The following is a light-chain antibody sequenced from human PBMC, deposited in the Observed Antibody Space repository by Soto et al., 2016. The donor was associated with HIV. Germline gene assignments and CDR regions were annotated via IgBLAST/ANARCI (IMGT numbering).Light chain of an antibody. J-gene: IGLJ1*01. Sequence: SYVLTQAPSVSVAPGKTATITCGGGSIGSKSVHWYRQKPGQAPVLVVYDDSDRPSGIPERFSGSNSGNTATLTISRVEAGDEADYYCQVWDSSSDHYVFGAGTRVTVL. CDR3: QVWDSSSDHYV. CDR2: DDS. V-gene: IGLV3-21*03. CDR1: SIGSKS.